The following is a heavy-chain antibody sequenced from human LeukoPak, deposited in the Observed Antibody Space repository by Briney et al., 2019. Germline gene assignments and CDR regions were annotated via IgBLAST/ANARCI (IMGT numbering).Heavy chain of an antibody. CDR1: GGSISSYY. V-gene: IGHV4-59*12. CDR3: ARGRSGCSSYYFDY. J-gene: IGHJ4*02. Sequence: PSETLSLTCTVSGGSISSYYWSWIRQPPGKGLEWIGYIYYSGSTNYNPSLKSRVTISVDTSKNQFSLKLSSVTAADTAVYYCARGRSGCSSYYFDYWGQGTLVTVSS. CDR2: IYYSGST. D-gene: IGHD3-22*01.